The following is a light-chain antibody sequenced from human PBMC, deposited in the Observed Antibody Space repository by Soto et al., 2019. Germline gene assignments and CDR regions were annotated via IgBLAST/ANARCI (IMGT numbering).Light chain of an antibody. CDR3: MQALQTPAT. J-gene: IGKJ1*01. CDR1: QSLRHSNGYNY. Sequence: DIVMTQSPLSLPVTPGEPASISCRSSQSLRHSNGYNYLDWYLQKPGQSPQLLIYLGSNRASGVPDRFSGSGSGTDFTLKISRVEAEDVGVYYCMQALQTPATFGQGTKVDIK. CDR2: LGS. V-gene: IGKV2-28*01.